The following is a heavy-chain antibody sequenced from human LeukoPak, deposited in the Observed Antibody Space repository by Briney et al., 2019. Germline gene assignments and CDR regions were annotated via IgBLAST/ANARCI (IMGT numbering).Heavy chain of an antibody. CDR1: GFTFSSYE. Sequence: GGSLRLSCAASGFTFSSYEMSWVRQAPGKGLEWVSYISSSGSTIYYADSVKGRFTISRDNAKNSLYLQMNSLRAEDTAVYYCARDNGDYSFDYWGQGTLVTVSS. CDR2: ISSSGSTI. CDR3: ARDNGDYSFDY. D-gene: IGHD4-17*01. V-gene: IGHV3-48*03. J-gene: IGHJ4*02.